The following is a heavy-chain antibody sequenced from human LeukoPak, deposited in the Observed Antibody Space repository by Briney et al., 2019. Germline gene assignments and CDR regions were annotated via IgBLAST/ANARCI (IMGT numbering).Heavy chain of an antibody. CDR1: GFPFSSYS. CDR3: ARGRPHGNDY. V-gene: IGHV3-7*01. J-gene: IGHJ4*02. CDR2: IKPDGTTK. Sequence: GGSLRLSCAASGFPFSSYSMTWVRQAPGKGLEWVANIKPDGTTKFYVDSVKGRFSISRDNAKSTLYLQMNSLRVEDTAVYYCARGRPHGNDYWGQGTLVTVSS. D-gene: IGHD4-23*01.